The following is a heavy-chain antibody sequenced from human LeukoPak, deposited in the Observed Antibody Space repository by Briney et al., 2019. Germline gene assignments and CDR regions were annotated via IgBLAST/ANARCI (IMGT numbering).Heavy chain of an antibody. CDR3: ARLEARKRSSSRTYQCFQH. J-gene: IGHJ1*01. Sequence: GESLKISCKGSGYSFTSYWIGWVRQMPGKGLEWMGIIYPGDSDTRYSPSFQGQVTISADKSISTAYLQWSSLKASDTAMYYCARLEARKRSSSRTYQCFQHWGQGTLVTVSS. D-gene: IGHD6-13*01. V-gene: IGHV5-51*01. CDR1: GYSFTSYW. CDR2: IYPGDSDT.